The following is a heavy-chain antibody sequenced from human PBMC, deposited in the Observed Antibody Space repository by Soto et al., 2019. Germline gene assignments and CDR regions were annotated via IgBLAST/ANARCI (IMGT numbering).Heavy chain of an antibody. V-gene: IGHV3-13*01. CDR1: GFTFSSYD. D-gene: IGHD3-9*01. CDR2: IGTAGDT. Sequence: GGSLRLSCAASGFTFSSYDMHWVRQATGKGLEWVSAIGTAGDTYYPGSVKGRFTISRENAKNSLYLQMNSLRAEDTAVYYCARGADEYDILTGPPLRDAFDIWGQGTMVTVSS. CDR3: ARGADEYDILTGPPLRDAFDI. J-gene: IGHJ3*02.